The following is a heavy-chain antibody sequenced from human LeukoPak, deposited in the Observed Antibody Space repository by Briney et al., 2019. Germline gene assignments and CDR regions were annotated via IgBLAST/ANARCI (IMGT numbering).Heavy chain of an antibody. Sequence: PSETLSLTCTVSGGSLRNYYWSWIRQPPGRGLEWIGFIHYTGSTNYNPSLTSRVTIAVDTSKNKFSLKLTSVTAADTAVYYCARVEGYSSTWSPFDIWGQGTMVTVSS. J-gene: IGHJ3*02. CDR3: ARVEGYSSTWSPFDI. V-gene: IGHV4-59*01. CDR1: GGSLRNYY. CDR2: IHYTGST. D-gene: IGHD6-13*01.